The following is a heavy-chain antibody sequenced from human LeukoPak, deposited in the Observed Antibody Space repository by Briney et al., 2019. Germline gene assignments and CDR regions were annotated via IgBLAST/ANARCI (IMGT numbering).Heavy chain of an antibody. CDR3: ASPSYSGNYYYYYGMDV. Sequence: PGGSLRLSCAASGFTFSSYEMNWVRQAPGKGLEWVSYISSSGSTIYYADSVKGRFTISRDNAKNSLYLQMNSLRAEDTAVYYCASPSYSGNYYYYYGMDVWGKGTTVTVSS. CDR2: ISSSGSTI. CDR1: GFTFSSYE. D-gene: IGHD6-13*01. V-gene: IGHV3-48*03. J-gene: IGHJ6*04.